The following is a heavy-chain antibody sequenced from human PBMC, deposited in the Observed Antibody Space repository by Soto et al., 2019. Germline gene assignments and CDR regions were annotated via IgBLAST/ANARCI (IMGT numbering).Heavy chain of an antibody. CDR3: ATDATVFEQAGYYYFSDL. CDR1: GGSIGRGDYS. J-gene: IGHJ5*02. Sequence: SGTLSLTCTVSGGSIGRGDYSWSWIRQPPGKGLEWIGDMFNSGSAHYNPSLNSRITVSVDTSKHQFFLKLTSVTAADSAVYFCATDATVFEQAGYYYFSDLWGQGTMVTVSS. D-gene: IGHD3-22*01. CDR2: MFNSGSA. V-gene: IGHV4-30-4*01.